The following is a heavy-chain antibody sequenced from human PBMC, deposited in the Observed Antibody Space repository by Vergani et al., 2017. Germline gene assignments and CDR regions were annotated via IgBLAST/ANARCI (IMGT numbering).Heavy chain of an antibody. CDR2: IYHSGST. CDR1: GGSISSGGYS. CDR3: ARGHDSSGYYYDY. D-gene: IGHD3-22*01. Sequence: QLQLQESGSGLVKPSQTLSLTCAVSGGSISSGGYSWSWIRQPPGKGLEWIGYIYHSGSTYYNPSLKSRVTISVDRSRNLFSLKLSSVTAADTAVYYGARGHDSSGYYYDYWGQGTLVTVSS. V-gene: IGHV4-30-2*01. J-gene: IGHJ4*02.